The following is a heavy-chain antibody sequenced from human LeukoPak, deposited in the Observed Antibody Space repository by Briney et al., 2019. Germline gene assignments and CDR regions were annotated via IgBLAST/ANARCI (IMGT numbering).Heavy chain of an antibody. CDR3: VMESSSSYYFDY. V-gene: IGHV1-69*05. J-gene: IGHJ4*02. Sequence: GSSVKVSCKASGGTFSYYAISWVRQAPGQGLEWMGGIIRMFGIPNYAQKFQGRVTITTDESTSTAYMELSSLRSEDTAVYYCVMESSSSYYFDYWGQGTLVTVSS. CDR1: GGTFSYYA. CDR2: IIRMFGIP. D-gene: IGHD6-6*01.